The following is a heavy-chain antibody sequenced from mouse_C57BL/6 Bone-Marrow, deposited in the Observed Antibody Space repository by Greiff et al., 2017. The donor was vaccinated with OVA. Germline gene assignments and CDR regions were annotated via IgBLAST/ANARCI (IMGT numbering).Heavy chain of an antibody. Sequence: VQLQQPGAELVKPGASVKLSCKASGYTFTSYWMPWVKQRPGQGLEWIGEIDPSDSYTNYNQKFKGKATLTVDTSSSTAYMQLSSLTSEDSAVYYCARDGNFGGWFAYWGQGTLVTVSA. J-gene: IGHJ3*01. CDR2: IDPSDSYT. V-gene: IGHV1-50*01. D-gene: IGHD2-1*01. CDR3: ARDGNFGGWFAY. CDR1: GYTFTSYW.